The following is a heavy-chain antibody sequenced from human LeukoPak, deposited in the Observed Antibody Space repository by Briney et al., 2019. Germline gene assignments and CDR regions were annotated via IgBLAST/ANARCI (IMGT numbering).Heavy chain of an antibody. CDR1: GFTFSNAW. V-gene: IGHV3-15*01. CDR3: TTLYYYDSSGYSDY. D-gene: IGHD3-22*01. CDR2: IKSKTDGGTT. Sequence: GGSLRLSCAASGFTFSNAWMSWVRQAPGKGLEWVGRIKSKTDGGTTDYAAPVKGRFTISRDDSKNTLYLQMNSLKTEDTAVYYCTTLYYYDSSGYSDYWGQGTLVTVSS. J-gene: IGHJ4*02.